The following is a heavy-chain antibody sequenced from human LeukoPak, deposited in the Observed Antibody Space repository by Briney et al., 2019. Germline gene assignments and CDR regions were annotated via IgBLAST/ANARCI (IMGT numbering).Heavy chain of an antibody. CDR3: VRMHSSGWNGMDA. Sequence: TGGSLRLSCAASGFIFSTYTMHWVRQAPGKGLEGVALISYDGDNIFYADSVKGRFTISRDNSKNTMDLQMSSLRPEDTAVYSCVRMHSSGWNGMDAWGKGATVTVSS. D-gene: IGHD6-19*01. CDR2: ISYDGDNI. V-gene: IGHV3-30*04. J-gene: IGHJ6*04. CDR1: GFIFSTYT.